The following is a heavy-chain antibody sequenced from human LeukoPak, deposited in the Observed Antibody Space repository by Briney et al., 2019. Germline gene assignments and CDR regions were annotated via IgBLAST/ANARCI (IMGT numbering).Heavy chain of an antibody. D-gene: IGHD3/OR15-3a*01. V-gene: IGHV3-23*01. CDR2: ISGSGGKT. Sequence: PGGSLRLSCAASGFTVSSNYMSWVRQAPGKGLEWGSGISGSGGKTYYADSVKGRFTISRDNFKNTLYLQMNSLRAEDTAVYYCAKDWTGTKPFDLWGRGTLVTVSS. J-gene: IGHJ2*01. CDR3: AKDWTGTKPFDL. CDR1: GFTVSSNY.